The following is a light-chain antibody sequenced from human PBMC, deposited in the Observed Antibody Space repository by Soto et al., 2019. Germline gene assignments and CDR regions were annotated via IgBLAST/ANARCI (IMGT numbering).Light chain of an antibody. J-gene: IGKJ4*01. V-gene: IGKV3-20*01. CDR3: QQYGGSPPLT. CDR1: QSISSSY. Sequence: EIVLTQSPGTLSLSPGERATLSCRASQSISSSYLAWYRQKPGQAPRLLIYGASSRATGTPDRFSGSGSGTDFTLTISRLEPEDFEVYYCQQYGGSPPLTFGGGTKVEIK. CDR2: GAS.